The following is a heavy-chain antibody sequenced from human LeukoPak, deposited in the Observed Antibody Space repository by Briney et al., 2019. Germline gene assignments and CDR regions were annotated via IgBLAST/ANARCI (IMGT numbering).Heavy chain of an antibody. J-gene: IGHJ4*02. CDR2: IYYNGRT. Sequence: PSETLSLTCTVSGGSISSDYWSWIRQPPGRGPGWIGHIYYNGRTSYNPSLESRVTISLDTSKNQFSLNLRSVTAADTAVYYCARHGYSGYDHLTWGQGTLVTVSS. CDR3: ARHGYSGYDHLT. D-gene: IGHD5-12*01. V-gene: IGHV4-59*08. CDR1: GGSISSDY.